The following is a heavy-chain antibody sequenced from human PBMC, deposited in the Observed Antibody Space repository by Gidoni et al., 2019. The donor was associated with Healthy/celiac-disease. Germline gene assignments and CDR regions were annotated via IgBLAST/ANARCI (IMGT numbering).Heavy chain of an antibody. V-gene: IGHV1-69*01. J-gene: IGHJ4*02. CDR2: IIPIFGTA. Sequence: QPSTQGLEWMGGIIPIFGTANYAQKFQGRVTITADESTSTAYMELSSLRSEDTAVYYCARCGYSGYDSDYWGQGTLVTVSS. D-gene: IGHD5-12*01. CDR3: ARCGYSGYDSDY.